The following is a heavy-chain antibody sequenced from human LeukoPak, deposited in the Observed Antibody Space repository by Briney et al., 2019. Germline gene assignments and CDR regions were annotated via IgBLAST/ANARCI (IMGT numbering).Heavy chain of an antibody. D-gene: IGHD3-22*01. V-gene: IGHV3-7*01. Sequence: PGGSLRLSCAASGFTFSSYWMSWVRQAPGKGLEWVANIKQDGSEKYYVDSVKGRFTISRDNAKNSLYLQMNTLRAEDTAVYYCARDMEYYYDSSGLFAAFDYWGQGTLVTVSS. J-gene: IGHJ4*02. CDR1: GFTFSSYW. CDR2: IKQDGSEK. CDR3: ARDMEYYYDSSGLFAAFDY.